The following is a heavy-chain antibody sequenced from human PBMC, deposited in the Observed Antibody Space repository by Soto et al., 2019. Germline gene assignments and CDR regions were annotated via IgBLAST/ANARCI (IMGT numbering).Heavy chain of an antibody. CDR3: ARDGASEYADVSSGWSDP. CDR1: GASIRNYY. Sequence: TLSLTCSVSGASIRNYYWHWVRQLPGKGLEWIGYVYTPDYTRYNSSLKSRVTISVDKSKNLLSLKLTSVTAADTAVYYCARDGASEYADVSSGWSDPWGQGTLVTVSS. D-gene: IGHD2-2*01. J-gene: IGHJ5*02. CDR2: VYTPDYT. V-gene: IGHV4-4*08.